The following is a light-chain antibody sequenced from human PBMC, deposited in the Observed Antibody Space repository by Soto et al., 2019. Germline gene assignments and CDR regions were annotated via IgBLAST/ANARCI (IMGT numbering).Light chain of an antibody. CDR1: QSVGRY. V-gene: IGKV3-11*01. J-gene: IGKJ5*01. CDR2: DAS. CDR3: QQRNDWRRGT. Sequence: DIVLTQSPATLSLSPGERATLSCRASQSVGRYLAWYQQKPGQAPSLLIYDASNRATGVPARFSGGGSGTDFTLTNSSLEPEDFAVYYCQQRNDWRRGTFGQGTRLEIK.